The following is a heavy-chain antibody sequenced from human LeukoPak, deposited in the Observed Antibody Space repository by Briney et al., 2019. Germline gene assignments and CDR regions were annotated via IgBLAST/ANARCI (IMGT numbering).Heavy chain of an antibody. CDR1: GFTVSSNY. J-gene: IGHJ5*02. V-gene: IGHV3-53*01. D-gene: IGHD3-10*01. CDR2: IYSGGST. Sequence: GGSLRLSCAASGFTVSSNYMSWVRQAPGKGLEWVSVIYSGGSTYYADSVKGRFTISRDNSKNTLYLQMNSLRAEDTAVYYCARDYFGSGCFDPWCQGTLVTVSS. CDR3: ARDYFGSGCFDP.